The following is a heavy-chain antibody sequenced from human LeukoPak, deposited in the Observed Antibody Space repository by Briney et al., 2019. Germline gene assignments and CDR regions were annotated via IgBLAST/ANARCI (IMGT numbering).Heavy chain of an antibody. J-gene: IGHJ3*02. CDR1: GFTFSSYA. CDR3: TSTHGDI. Sequence: GGSLRLSCAASGFTFSSYAMHWVRQAPGKGLEWVAVISYDGSNKYYADSVKGRFTISRDNSKNTLYLQMNSLKTEDTAVYYCTSTHGDIWGQGTMVTVSS. V-gene: IGHV3-30*04. CDR2: ISYDGSNK.